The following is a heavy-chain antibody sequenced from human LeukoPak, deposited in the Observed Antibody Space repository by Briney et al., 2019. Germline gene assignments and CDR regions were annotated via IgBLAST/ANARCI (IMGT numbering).Heavy chain of an antibody. Sequence: ASVKVSCKASGYIFSTYGISWVRQAPGQGLEWMGCISGYNGNTNYAQKLQGRVTMTTDTSTSTAYMELRSLRSEDTAVYYCARRRSEEFDFDCWGQGTLVTVSS. CDR1: GYIFSTYG. CDR2: ISGYNGNT. D-gene: IGHD6-19*01. J-gene: IGHJ4*02. V-gene: IGHV1-18*01. CDR3: ARRRSEEFDFDC.